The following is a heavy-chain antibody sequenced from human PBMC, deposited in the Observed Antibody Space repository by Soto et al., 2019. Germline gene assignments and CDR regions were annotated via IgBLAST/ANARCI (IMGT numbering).Heavy chain of an antibody. Sequence: PSETLSLTCTVSGGSISSGGYSWNWIRQPPEKGLEWIGYISYTGSTNYNPSLKNRVTILADTSRNQFSLNLRSVTAADTAMYYCARHVATLDTAMVTGYYNGMDAWGQGTTVTVSS. V-gene: IGHV4-61*08. D-gene: IGHD5-18*01. CDR2: ISYTGST. CDR3: ARHVATLDTAMVTGYYNGMDA. CDR1: GGSISSGGYS. J-gene: IGHJ6*02.